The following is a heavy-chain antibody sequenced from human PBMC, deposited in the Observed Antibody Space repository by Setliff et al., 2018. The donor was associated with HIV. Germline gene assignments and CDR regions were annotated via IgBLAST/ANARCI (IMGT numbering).Heavy chain of an antibody. CDR1: GGSFSGYY. V-gene: IGHV4-34*01. Sequence: ETLSLTCAVYGGSFSGYYWNWIRQSPGKGLEWIGEITHSGSTNYNPSLESRVTISIDTSKNQFSLKVNSVTAADTAVYYCAIDGGLWFGRHSYLQNWGQGTLVTVSS. J-gene: IGHJ1*01. D-gene: IGHD3-10*01. CDR2: ITHSGST. CDR3: AIDGGLWFGRHSYLQN.